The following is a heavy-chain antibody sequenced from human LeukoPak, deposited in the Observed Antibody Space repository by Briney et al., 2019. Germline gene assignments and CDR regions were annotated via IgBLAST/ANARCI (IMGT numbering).Heavy chain of an antibody. V-gene: IGHV3-30-3*01. D-gene: IGHD1-26*01. CDR1: GFTFRSHN. CDR2: ISYDGSNE. Sequence: GGSLRLSCVASGFTFRSHNMHWVRQAPGKGLEWVAVISYDGSNEFYAASVRGRFTISRDTSKNTLYLQMNSLRPEDTAIYYCTRGGANTNAFDFWGQGTMVTVSS. J-gene: IGHJ3*01. CDR3: TRGGANTNAFDF.